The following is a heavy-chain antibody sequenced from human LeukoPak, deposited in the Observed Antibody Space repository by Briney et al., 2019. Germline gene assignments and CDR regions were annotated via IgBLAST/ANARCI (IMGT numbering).Heavy chain of an antibody. J-gene: IGHJ5*02. V-gene: IGHV5-51*01. CDR1: GYSFTRYW. CDR3: ARSCSGGSCYNNWFDP. Sequence: GESLKISCKGSGYSFTRYWIGWVRQMPGKGLEWMGIIYPGDSDTRYSPSFQGQVTISADKSISTAYLQWSSLKASDTAMYYCARSCSGGSCYNNWFDPWGQGTLVTVSS. D-gene: IGHD2-15*01. CDR2: IYPGDSDT.